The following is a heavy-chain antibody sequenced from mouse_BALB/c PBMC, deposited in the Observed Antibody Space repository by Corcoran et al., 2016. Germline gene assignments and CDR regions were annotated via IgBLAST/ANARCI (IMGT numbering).Heavy chain of an antibody. Sequence: QITLVQYGPELTKPGETVQTSCKASGYTLTNYGMNWGKQAPGQGLKWMGWINTYTGEPTYADDFKGLFAFSLETSASTAYLQINNLKNEDTATYFCAREPYAMDYWGQGTSVTVSS. CDR1: GYTLTNYG. CDR3: AREPYAMDY. CDR2: INTYTGEP. J-gene: IGHJ4*01. V-gene: IGHV9-3-1*01. D-gene: IGHD6-1*01.